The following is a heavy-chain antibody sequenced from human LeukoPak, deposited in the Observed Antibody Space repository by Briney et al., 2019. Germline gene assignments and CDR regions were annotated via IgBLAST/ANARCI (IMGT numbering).Heavy chain of an antibody. CDR1: GGSFSGYY. J-gene: IGHJ4*02. D-gene: IGHD3-3*01. CDR3: ARGTRPTYDFWSGYYYFDY. CDR2: INHSGST. V-gene: IGHV4-34*01. Sequence: PSETLSLTCAVYGGSFSGYYWSWIRQHPGKGLERIGEINHSGSTNYNPSLKSRVTISVDTSKNQFSLKLSSVTAADTAVYYCARGTRPTYDFWSGYYYFDYWGQGTLVTVSS.